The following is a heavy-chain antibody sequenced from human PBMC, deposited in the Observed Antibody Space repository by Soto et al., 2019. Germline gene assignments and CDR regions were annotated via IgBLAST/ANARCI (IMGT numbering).Heavy chain of an antibody. CDR2: ISYDGSNK. Sequence: QVQLVESGGGVVQPGRSLRLSCAASGFTFSSYAMHWVRQAPGKGLEWVAVISYDGSNKYYADSVKGRFTISRDNSKNTLYLKMNSLRAGDTAVYYCARDLPYCSGGSCYYYYYGMDVWGQGTKVTVSS. CDR1: GFTFSSYA. J-gene: IGHJ6*02. CDR3: ARDLPYCSGGSCYYYYYGMDV. D-gene: IGHD2-15*01. V-gene: IGHV3-30-3*01.